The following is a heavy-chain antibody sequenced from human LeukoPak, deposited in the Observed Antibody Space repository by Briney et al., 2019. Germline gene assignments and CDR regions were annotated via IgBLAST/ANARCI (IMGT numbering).Heavy chain of an antibody. J-gene: IGHJ4*02. CDR3: ARESERWLAN. Sequence: GGSLRLSCAASGFTFSSYSMNWVRQAPGKGLEWVSSISSSSSYIYYADSVKGRFTISRDNAKNSLYLQMNSLRAEGTAVYYCARESERWLANWGQGTLVTVSS. V-gene: IGHV3-21*01. CDR2: ISSSSSYI. D-gene: IGHD5-24*01. CDR1: GFTFSSYS.